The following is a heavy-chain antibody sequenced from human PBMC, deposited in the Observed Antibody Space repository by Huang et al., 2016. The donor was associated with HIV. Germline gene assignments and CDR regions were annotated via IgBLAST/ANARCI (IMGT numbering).Heavy chain of an antibody. V-gene: IGHV4-39*01. CDR2: IHLSGST. CDR3: ARMPYDRLWFDP. CDR1: GDSINSNNYF. J-gene: IGHJ5*02. Sequence: QLQLQESGPGLVKPSETLSLTCTVSGDSINSNNYFWGWIRQPPGKGLEWIASIHLSGSTYENPSLKSRVTTFGDTSKNQLSLNLSSVTAADTAVYYCARMPYDRLWFDPWGQGTLVTVSS. D-gene: IGHD2-2*01.